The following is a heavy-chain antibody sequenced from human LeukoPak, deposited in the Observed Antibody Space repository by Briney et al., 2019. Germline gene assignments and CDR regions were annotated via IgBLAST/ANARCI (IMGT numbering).Heavy chain of an antibody. V-gene: IGHV3-23*01. Sequence: GGSLRLSCAASGFTFSSYAMSWVRQAPGKGLERVSGISGSGTSTYYADSLKGRFTISRDNSKNTLSLQMNSLRAEDTAVYYCAKGGSRFTMVQVDYWGQGTLVTVSS. CDR2: ISGSGTST. D-gene: IGHD3-10*01. J-gene: IGHJ4*02. CDR1: GFTFSSYA. CDR3: AKGGSRFTMVQVDY.